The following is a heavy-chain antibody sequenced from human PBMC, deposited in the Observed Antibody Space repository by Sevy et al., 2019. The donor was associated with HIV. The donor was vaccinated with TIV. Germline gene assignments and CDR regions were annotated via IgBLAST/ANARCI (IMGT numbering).Heavy chain of an antibody. CDR1: GFTFSRYG. Sequence: GGSLRLSCAASGFTFSRYGMHWVRQAPAKGLEWVAIIWYDGSNQYYADSVKGRFTISRDNSKNTLYLEMNSLRVDDRAVFYWRGAPGGGFASPLDSWGQGSLVTVSS. CDR3: RGAPGGGFASPLDS. J-gene: IGHJ4*02. CDR2: IWYDGSNQ. V-gene: IGHV3-33*01. D-gene: IGHD3-16*01.